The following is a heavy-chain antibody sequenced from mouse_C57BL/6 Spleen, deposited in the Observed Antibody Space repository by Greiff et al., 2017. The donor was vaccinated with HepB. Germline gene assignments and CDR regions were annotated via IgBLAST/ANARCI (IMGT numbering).Heavy chain of an antibody. J-gene: IGHJ4*01. CDR2: IYPGDGDT. CDR1: GYAFSSYW. Sequence: VKLVESGAELVKPGASVKISCEASGYAFSSYWMNWVKQRPGKGLEWIGQIYPGDGDTNYNGKFKGKATLTADKSSSTAYMQLSSLTSEDSAVYFCARENGSSYEAMDYWGQGTSVTVSS. V-gene: IGHV1-80*01. D-gene: IGHD1-1*01. CDR3: ARENGSSYEAMDY.